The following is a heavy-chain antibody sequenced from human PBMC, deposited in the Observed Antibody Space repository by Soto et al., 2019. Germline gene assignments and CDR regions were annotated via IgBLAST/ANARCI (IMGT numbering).Heavy chain of an antibody. CDR3: TRSIITTAGTDAFDL. Sequence: QVQLVQSGAEVKKPGASVRVSCKASGYTFTSYYIHWVRQAPGHGPEWMGMISPSSGGTDYAQKLQGRVTMTRDTSTSTVYLELSSLRSEDKAVYYCTRSIITTAGTDAFDLWGQGTWVTVSS. CDR1: GYTFTSYY. V-gene: IGHV1-46*03. CDR2: ISPSSGGT. D-gene: IGHD6-13*01. J-gene: IGHJ3*01.